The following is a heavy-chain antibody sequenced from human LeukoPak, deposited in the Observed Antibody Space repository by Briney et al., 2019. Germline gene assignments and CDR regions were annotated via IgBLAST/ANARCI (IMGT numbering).Heavy chain of an antibody. V-gene: IGHV3-23*01. CDR3: ARASDHSGSYPGDY. CDR2: LRGSDGSP. CDR1: GFTLRSYT. Sequence: TGGSLRLSCAASGFTLRSYTMNWVRQVPGKGLEWVSSLRGSDGSPYYADSVKGRFTISRDNSKNTLYLQMNSLRAEDTAVYYCARASDHSGSYPGDYWGQGTLVTVSS. D-gene: IGHD1-26*01. J-gene: IGHJ4*02.